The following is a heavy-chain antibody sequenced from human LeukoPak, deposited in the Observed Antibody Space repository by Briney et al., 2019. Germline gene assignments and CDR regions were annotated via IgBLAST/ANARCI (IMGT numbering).Heavy chain of an antibody. D-gene: IGHD3-16*01. J-gene: IGHJ3*02. CDR2: IKQDGSEI. V-gene: IGHV3-7*01. CDR1: GLTFSSYW. CDR3: ASLIWGGGFDI. Sequence: PGGSLRLSCTASGLTFSSYWMSWVRQAQGKGLEWVANIKQDGSEIYYVDSVKGRFTISRDNAKNSLYLQMNNLRAEDTAVYYCASLIWGGGFDIWGQGTMVTVSS.